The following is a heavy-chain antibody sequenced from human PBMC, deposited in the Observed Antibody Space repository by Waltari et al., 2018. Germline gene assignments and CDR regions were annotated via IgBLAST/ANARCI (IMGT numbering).Heavy chain of an antibody. V-gene: IGHV1-24*01. Sequence: QVQVEQSGSEVKRPGASVRVSCTVPGYTLAGLSIDWVRQVPAKGLEWMGRLAPADRETTYSQHFQGRITLTEDTSTNTAYMWLRTFVSDDTAVYFCHLTGRNIVLAGGTPSFYSYMDVWGRGTTVTVS. J-gene: IGHJ6*03. CDR2: LAPADRET. D-gene: IGHD6-13*01. CDR3: HLTGRNIVLAGGTPSFYSYMDV. CDR1: GYTLAGLS.